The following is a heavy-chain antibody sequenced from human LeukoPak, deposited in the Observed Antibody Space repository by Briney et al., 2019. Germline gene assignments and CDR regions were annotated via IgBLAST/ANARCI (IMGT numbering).Heavy chain of an antibody. Sequence: GGSLRLSCAASGFTFRNYGMNWVRQAPGKGLEWVSYISSSSSNIAYADSVKGRFTISRDNVKNLLYLQINSLRVEDTSIYYCARGGAARPDYWGQGTLVTVSS. V-gene: IGHV3-48*04. CDR1: GFTFRNYG. CDR3: ARGGAARPDY. D-gene: IGHD6-6*01. CDR2: ISSSSSNI. J-gene: IGHJ4*02.